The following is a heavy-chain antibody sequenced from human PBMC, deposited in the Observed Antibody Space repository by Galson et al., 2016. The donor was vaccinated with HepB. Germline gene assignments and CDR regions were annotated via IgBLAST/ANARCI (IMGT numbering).Heavy chain of an antibody. CDR3: ATLPRGTVTAVDS. CDR1: GGSVNNYY. CDR2: IAPGVSS. J-gene: IGHJ4*02. D-gene: IGHD4-17*01. Sequence: ETLSLTCTVSGGSVNNYYWSWIRQPPGKGLEWLAYIAPGVSSNRNPSLKGRVSMSVDTSTNQVSLRLRSVTAADTAVYFCATLPRGTVTAVDSWGQGTLVTVSS. V-gene: IGHV4-4*08.